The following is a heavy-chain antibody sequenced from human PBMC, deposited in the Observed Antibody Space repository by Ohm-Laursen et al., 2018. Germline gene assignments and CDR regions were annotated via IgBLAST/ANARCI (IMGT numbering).Heavy chain of an antibody. CDR2: VNHSGST. V-gene: IGHV4-34*01. D-gene: IGHD6-19*01. CDR3: ERAKQWLIYAFDI. J-gene: IGHJ3*02. CDR1: GGSISGYY. Sequence: GTLSLTCAVYGGSISGYYWSWIRQPPGKGLEWIGEVNHSGSTNYNPSLKSQVTISVDTSKNQFSLKLSLVTVADTAVYYCERAKQWLIYAFDIWGQGTMVTVSS.